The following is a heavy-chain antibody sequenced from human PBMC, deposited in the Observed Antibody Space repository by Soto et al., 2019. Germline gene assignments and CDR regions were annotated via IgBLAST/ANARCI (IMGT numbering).Heavy chain of an antibody. CDR2: ISSNGGST. Sequence: TGGSLRLSCAASGFTFSSYAMHWVRQAPGTGLEYVSAISSNGGSTYYANSVKGRFTISRDNSKNTLYLQMGSLRAEDMAVYYCARGPGYYFDYWGQGTLVTVSS. CDR3: ARGPGYYFDY. CDR1: GFTFSSYA. V-gene: IGHV3-64*01. J-gene: IGHJ4*02.